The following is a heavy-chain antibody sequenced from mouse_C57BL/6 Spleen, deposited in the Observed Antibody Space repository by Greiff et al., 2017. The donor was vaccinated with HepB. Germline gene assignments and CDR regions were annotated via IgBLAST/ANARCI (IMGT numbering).Heavy chain of an antibody. D-gene: IGHD2-4*01. J-gene: IGHJ4*01. Sequence: QVQLQQPGAELVRPGSSVKLSCKASGYTFTSYWMHWVKQRPIQGLEWIGNIDPSDSETHYNQKFKDKATLTVDKSSSTAYMQLSSLTSEDSAVYYCARWDYDYDGYAMDYWGQGTSVTVSS. V-gene: IGHV1-52*01. CDR2: IDPSDSET. CDR1: GYTFTSYW. CDR3: ARWDYDYDGYAMDY.